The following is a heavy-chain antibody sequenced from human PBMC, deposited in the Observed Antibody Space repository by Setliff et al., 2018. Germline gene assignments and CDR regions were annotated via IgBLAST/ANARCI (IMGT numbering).Heavy chain of an antibody. CDR2: IYYSGST. Sequence: PSETLSLTCTVSGGSISSSSYYWGWIRQPPGKGLEWIGSIYYSGSTYYNPSLKSRVTISVDTSKNQFSLKLSSVTAADTAVYYCASGYSYYYYYYYMDVWGKGTTVTVS. CDR3: ASGYSYYYYYYYMDV. CDR1: GGSISSSSYY. V-gene: IGHV4-39*01. D-gene: IGHD5-18*01. J-gene: IGHJ6*03.